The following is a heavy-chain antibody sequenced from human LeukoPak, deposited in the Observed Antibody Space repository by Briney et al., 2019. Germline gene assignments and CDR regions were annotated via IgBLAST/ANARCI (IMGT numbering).Heavy chain of an antibody. D-gene: IGHD2-2*01. CDR2: IYYSGST. V-gene: IGHV4-59*12. J-gene: IGHJ4*02. Sequence: SETLSLTCTVSGGSISRYYRSWIRQPPGKGLEWIGYIYYSGSTNYNPSLKSRVTISVYTSKNQFSLNLNSVTAADTAVYYCARDSPQLLFVYWGQGTLVTVSS. CDR3: ARDSPQLLFVY. CDR1: GGSISRYY.